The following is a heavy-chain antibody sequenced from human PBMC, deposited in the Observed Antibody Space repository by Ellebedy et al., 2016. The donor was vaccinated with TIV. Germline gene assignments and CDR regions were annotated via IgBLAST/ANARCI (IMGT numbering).Heavy chain of an antibody. CDR2: INPNSGGT. CDR1: GYTFTGYY. CDR3: ATAGTQEKDYFDY. J-gene: IGHJ4*02. Sequence: ASVKVSCKASGYTFTGYYMHWVRQAPGQGLEWMGWINPNSGGTNSAQKFQGWVTMTRDPSISTAYMELTRLSSDDTAVYYCATAGTQEKDYFDYWGQGTLVTVSS. V-gene: IGHV1-2*04. D-gene: IGHD1-1*01.